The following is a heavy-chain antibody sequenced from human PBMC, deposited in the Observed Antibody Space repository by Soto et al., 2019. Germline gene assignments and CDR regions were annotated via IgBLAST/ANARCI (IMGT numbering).Heavy chain of an antibody. CDR3: ARDRRNYDSSGYYGRVDY. D-gene: IGHD3-22*01. CDR1: GFTFSDYY. Sequence: GGSLRLSCAASGFTFSDYYMSWIRQAPGKGLEWVSYISSSGSTIYYADSVKGRFTISRDNAKNSLYLQMNSLRAEDTAVYYRARDRRNYDSSGYYGRVDYWGQGTLVTVFS. CDR2: ISSSGSTI. J-gene: IGHJ4*02. V-gene: IGHV3-11*01.